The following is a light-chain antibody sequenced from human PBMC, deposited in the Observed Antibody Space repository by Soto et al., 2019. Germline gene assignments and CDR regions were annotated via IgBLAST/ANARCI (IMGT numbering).Light chain of an antibody. CDR3: QQYYNWPPLT. V-gene: IGKV3-20*01. CDR2: GAS. J-gene: IGKJ1*01. CDR1: QSFTNAY. Sequence: EIVLTQSPGTLSLSPGERATLSCRTSQSFTNAYLAWYQQKPGQAPRLLIYGASSRATGIPDRFSGSGSGTDFTLTIGRLEPEDFAVYYCQQYYNWPPLTFGQGTKVEVK.